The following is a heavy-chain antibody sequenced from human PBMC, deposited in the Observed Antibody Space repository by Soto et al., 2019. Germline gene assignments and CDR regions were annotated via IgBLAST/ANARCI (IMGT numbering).Heavy chain of an antibody. V-gene: IGHV4-4*07. D-gene: IGHD6-13*01. CDR2: LNIAGTI. J-gene: IGHJ2*01. Sequence: PETLSLTCSVSGASISSFNWNWVRQPAGKGPEWVGRLNIAGTINYNPSLKSRITMSMDTSKNQISLHLRSVTAADTTIYYCARDRGEYTSSWFWYFSHWGHGTLVTVSS. CDR3: ARDRGEYTSSWFWYFSH. CDR1: GASISSFN.